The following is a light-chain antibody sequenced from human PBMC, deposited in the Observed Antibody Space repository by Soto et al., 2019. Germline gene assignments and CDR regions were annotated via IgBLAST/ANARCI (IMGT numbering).Light chain of an antibody. CDR2: AAS. CDR1: ESIDSNF. Sequence: EIVLTQSPGSLSLSPGGSAALSCRSTESIDSNFLAWYQQKPGQAPRLLIYAASSRATGIPDRFSGSGSGTDFTLFISRLEPEDFAVYYCHQYGSSRWTFGQGTKVEMK. CDR3: HQYGSSRWT. J-gene: IGKJ1*01. V-gene: IGKV3-20*01.